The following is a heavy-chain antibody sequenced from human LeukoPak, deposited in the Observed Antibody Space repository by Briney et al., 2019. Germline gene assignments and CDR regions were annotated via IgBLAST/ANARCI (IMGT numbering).Heavy chain of an antibody. Sequence: PSETLSLTCAVYGGSFSGYYWTWIPQPPGKGLEWIGEINHSGSTNYNPSLKSRVTISVDTSKNQLSLKLSSVTAADTAVYYCARDYCSSTSCYWGWGMDVWGQGTTVTVSS. V-gene: IGHV4-34*01. CDR3: ARDYCSSTSCYWGWGMDV. CDR2: INHSGST. J-gene: IGHJ6*02. CDR1: GGSFSGYY. D-gene: IGHD2-2*01.